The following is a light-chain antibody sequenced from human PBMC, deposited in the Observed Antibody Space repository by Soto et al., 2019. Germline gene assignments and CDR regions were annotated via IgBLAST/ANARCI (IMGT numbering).Light chain of an antibody. Sequence: QSVLTQPASVSGSPGQSITISCTGTNSDVGSSNLVSWYQQHPGRAPKLMIYEVSRRPSGVSNRFSGSKSGNTASLTISGLQAEDEADYHCCSHEPSRPAWVFGGGTKVTVL. CDR2: EVS. J-gene: IGLJ3*02. CDR3: CSHEPSRPAWV. CDR1: NSDVGSSNL. V-gene: IGLV2-23*02.